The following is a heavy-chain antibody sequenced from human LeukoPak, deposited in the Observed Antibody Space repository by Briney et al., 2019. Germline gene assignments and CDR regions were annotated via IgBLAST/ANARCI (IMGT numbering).Heavy chain of an antibody. J-gene: IGHJ5*02. CDR1: GGSISSYY. CDR2: IYYSGST. CDR3: AREGGSYNWNDVWFDP. D-gene: IGHD1-1*01. Sequence: SETLSLTCTVSGGSISSYYWSWIRQPPGKGLEWIGYIYYSGSTNYNPSLKSRVTISVDTSKNQFSLKLSSVTAADTAVYYCAREGGSYNWNDVWFDPWGQGTLVTVSS. V-gene: IGHV4-59*01.